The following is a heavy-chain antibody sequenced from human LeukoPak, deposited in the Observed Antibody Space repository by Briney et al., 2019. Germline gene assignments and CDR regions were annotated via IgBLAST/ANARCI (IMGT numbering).Heavy chain of an antibody. CDR3: ARDRSGYSGYFDY. Sequence: PGESLRLSCAASGFTVSSNYMSWVRQAPGKGLEWVSVIYSGGNTYYADSVKGRFTISRDSSKNTLYLQMNSLRAEDTAVYYCARDRSGYSGYFDYWGQGTLVTVSS. D-gene: IGHD5-12*01. CDR1: GFTVSSNY. V-gene: IGHV3-53*01. J-gene: IGHJ4*02. CDR2: IYSGGNT.